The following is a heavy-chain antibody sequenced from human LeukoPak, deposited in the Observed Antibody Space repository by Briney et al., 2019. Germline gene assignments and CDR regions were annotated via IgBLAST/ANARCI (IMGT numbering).Heavy chain of an antibody. V-gene: IGHV3-49*03. D-gene: IGHD3-10*01. Sequence: GGSLRLSCTASGFTFGDYAMSWFRQAPGKRLEWVGFIRSKAYGGTTEYAASVKGRFTISRDDSKSIAYLQMNSLKTEDTAVYYCTRVLLWFGELSRVDCWGQGTLVTVSS. J-gene: IGHJ4*02. CDR1: GFTFGDYA. CDR2: IRSKAYGGTT. CDR3: TRVLLWFGELSRVDC.